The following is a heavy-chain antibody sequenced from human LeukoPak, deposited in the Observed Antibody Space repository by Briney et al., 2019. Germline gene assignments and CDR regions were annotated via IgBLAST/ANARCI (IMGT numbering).Heavy chain of an antibody. CDR3: ARVRERDHYYYYYGMDV. CDR2: INHSGST. V-gene: IGHV4-34*01. Sequence: SETLSLTCAVYGGSFSGYYWSWIRQPPGKGLEWIGEINHSGSTNYNPSLKSRVTISVDTSKNQFSLKLSSVTAADTAVYYCARVRERDHYYYYYGMDVWGQGTTVTVSS. J-gene: IGHJ6*02. D-gene: IGHD1-1*01. CDR1: GGSFSGYY.